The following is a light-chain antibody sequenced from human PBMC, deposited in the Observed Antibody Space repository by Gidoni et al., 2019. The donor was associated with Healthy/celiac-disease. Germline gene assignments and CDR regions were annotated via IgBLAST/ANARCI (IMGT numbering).Light chain of an antibody. CDR1: SSDVGTYSL. CDR3: CSYAGSTLYV. J-gene: IGLJ1*01. Sequence: QSALTQPASVSGSPGQSITISCTGTSSDVGTYSLASWYQQHPGKAPKLMIYEVSKRPSGVSNRFSGSKSGNTASLTISGLQAEDEADYYCCSYAGSTLYVFGTGTKVTVL. CDR2: EVS. V-gene: IGLV2-23*02.